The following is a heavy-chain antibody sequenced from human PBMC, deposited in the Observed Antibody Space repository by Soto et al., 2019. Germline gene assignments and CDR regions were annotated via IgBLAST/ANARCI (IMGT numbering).Heavy chain of an antibody. J-gene: IGHJ4*02. CDR2: ISGSGANT. D-gene: IGHD1-1*01. Sequence: PGGSLSLSCAASGFTFSSYAMSWVRQAPGKGLEWVSAISGSGANTYDADSVKGRFTISRDNSKNTLSVQMNSLRVEDTAIYYCAKVPLRHNIAVFDSWGQGTLVTVSS. CDR3: AKVPLRHNIAVFDS. CDR1: GFTFSSYA. V-gene: IGHV3-23*01.